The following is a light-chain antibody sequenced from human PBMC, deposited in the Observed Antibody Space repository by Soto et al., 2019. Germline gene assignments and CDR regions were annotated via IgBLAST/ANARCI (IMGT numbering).Light chain of an antibody. CDR2: GAS. J-gene: IGKJ1*01. CDR1: QSVSSSY. CDR3: QHYNNWPRT. Sequence: EIVLTQSPGTLSLSPGERATLSCRACQSVSSSYLAWYQQRPGQAPRLHIYGASIRATGIPARFSGSGSGTEFTLTISGLQSEDFAVYYCQHYNNWPRTFGQGTKVDIK. V-gene: IGKV3D-15*01.